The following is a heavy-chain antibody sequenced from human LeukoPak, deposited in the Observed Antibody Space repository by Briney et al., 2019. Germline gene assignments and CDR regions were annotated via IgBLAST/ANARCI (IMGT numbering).Heavy chain of an antibody. CDR1: GHTFTSYG. CDR3: VRHWDYYDSSGNFAY. V-gene: IGHV1-18*01. J-gene: IGHJ4*02. Sequence: ASVTVSCKASGHTFTSYGISWVRQAPGQGLEWMGWISAYNGNTNYAQKLQGRVTMTTDTSTSTAYKELKSLRSPATAVYYCVRHWDYYDSSGNFAYWGQGTLVTVSS. CDR2: ISAYNGNT. D-gene: IGHD3-22*01.